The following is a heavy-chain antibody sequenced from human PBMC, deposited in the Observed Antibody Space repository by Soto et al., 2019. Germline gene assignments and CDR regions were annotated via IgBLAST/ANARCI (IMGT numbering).Heavy chain of an antibody. CDR2: IYYSGST. CDR3: ASLFYYGSGSYYNLLDY. J-gene: IGHJ4*02. D-gene: IGHD3-10*01. CDR1: GGSISSYY. V-gene: IGHV4-59*01. Sequence: PSETLSLTCTVSGGSISSYYWSWIRQPPGKGLEWIGYIYYSGSTNYNPSLKSRVTISVDTSKNQFSLKLSSVTAADTAVYYCASLFYYGSGSYYNLLDYWGQGTLVTVSS.